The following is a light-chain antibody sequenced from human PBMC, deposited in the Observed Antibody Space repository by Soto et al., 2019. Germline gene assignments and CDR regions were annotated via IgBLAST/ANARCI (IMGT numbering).Light chain of an antibody. J-gene: IGKJ1*01. CDR3: QQRSNWPGT. CDR1: QSVSTY. Sequence: EVVLTQSPATLSLSPGERAILSCRASQSVSTYLAWYQQKPGQAPRLLIFDASNRATGIPARFSGSGSGTDFTLTISSLDPEDFVVYYCQQRSNWPGTFGQGTKVDI. V-gene: IGKV3-11*01. CDR2: DAS.